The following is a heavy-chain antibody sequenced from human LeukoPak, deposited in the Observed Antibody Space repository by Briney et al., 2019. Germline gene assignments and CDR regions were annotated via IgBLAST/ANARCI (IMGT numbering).Heavy chain of an antibody. CDR2: ISGGSGTA. Sequence: PGGSLRLSCVASGFTFRTYEMNWVRQAPGGGLEWVSFISGGSGTAYYADSVKGRFTISRYKAKSSLYLQMNSLRVEDTAVYYCARDRDYGDYRPVSFDYWGRGTLVTVSS. V-gene: IGHV3-48*03. J-gene: IGHJ4*02. D-gene: IGHD4-17*01. CDR1: GFTFRTYE. CDR3: ARDRDYGDYRPVSFDY.